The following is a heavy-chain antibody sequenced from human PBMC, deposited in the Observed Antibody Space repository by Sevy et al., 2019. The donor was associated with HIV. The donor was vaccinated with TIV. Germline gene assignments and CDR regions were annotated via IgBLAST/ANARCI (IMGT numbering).Heavy chain of an antibody. J-gene: IGHJ4*02. D-gene: IGHD3-16*02. Sequence: ASVKVSCKASGYTFSSYGISWVRQAPGQGLEWMGWISAYNGNTNYAQKFQGRITMTPDTSTSTAYMELRGLRSDDTAVYHCARDIRTYDYVWGSYRFDYWGQGTLVTVSS. V-gene: IGHV1-18*04. CDR2: ISAYNGNT. CDR3: ARDIRTYDYVWGSYRFDY. CDR1: GYTFSSYG.